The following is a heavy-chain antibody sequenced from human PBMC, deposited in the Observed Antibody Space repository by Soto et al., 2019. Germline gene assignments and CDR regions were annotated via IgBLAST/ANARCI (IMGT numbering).Heavy chain of an antibody. D-gene: IGHD6-13*01. J-gene: IGHJ6*02. V-gene: IGHV3-30*18. CDR2: IPYDGSNK. Sequence: YRRLSCAASGFNFSSYGMHWVRQDPGKGLEWVAVIPYDGSNKYYADSVKGRFTISRDNSKNTLYLQMNSLRAEDTAVYYCAKSAVSSWYSGMDVWGQGTTVPVSS. CDR3: AKSAVSSWYSGMDV. CDR1: GFNFSSYG.